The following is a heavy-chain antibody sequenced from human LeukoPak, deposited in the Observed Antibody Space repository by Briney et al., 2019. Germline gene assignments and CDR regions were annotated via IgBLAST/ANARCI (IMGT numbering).Heavy chain of an antibody. CDR1: GGSISSYY. J-gene: IGHJ4*02. Sequence: SETLSLTCTVSGGSISSYYWSWIRQPPGQGLEWIGYIYYSGSTNYNPSLKSRVTISVDTSKNQFSLKLSSVTAADTAVYYCTRVPEPRYDSSGYYDYWGQGTLVTVSS. D-gene: IGHD3-22*01. V-gene: IGHV4-59*01. CDR3: TRVPEPRYDSSGYYDY. CDR2: IYYSGST.